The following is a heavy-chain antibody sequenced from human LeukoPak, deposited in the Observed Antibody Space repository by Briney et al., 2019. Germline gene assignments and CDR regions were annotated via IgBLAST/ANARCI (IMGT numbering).Heavy chain of an antibody. D-gene: IGHD3-22*01. Sequence: ASVTVSCKASGYTFTSYYMHWVRQAPGQGLEWMGVINPSGGSTIYAQKFQGRVTITRDISTSTVYMELSSLRSEDTAVYYCARGPINYYDSSGYGEGDYWGQGTLVTVSS. J-gene: IGHJ4*02. CDR2: INPSGGST. V-gene: IGHV1-46*01. CDR1: GYTFTSYY. CDR3: ARGPINYYDSSGYGEGDY.